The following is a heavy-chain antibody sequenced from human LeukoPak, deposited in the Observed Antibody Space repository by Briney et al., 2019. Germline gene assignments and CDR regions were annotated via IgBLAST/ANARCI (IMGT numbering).Heavy chain of an antibody. CDR2: ISGSGGST. CDR3: EKWGSYDAFDI. Sequence: GGSLRLSCAASGFTFSSYAMSWVRQAPGKGLEWVSAISGSGGSTYYADSVKGRFTISIDNSKNTLDLQMNRLRAEDTAVYYCEKWGSYDAFDIWGQGTMVTVSS. D-gene: IGHD3-16*01. V-gene: IGHV3-23*01. CDR1: GFTFSSYA. J-gene: IGHJ3*02.